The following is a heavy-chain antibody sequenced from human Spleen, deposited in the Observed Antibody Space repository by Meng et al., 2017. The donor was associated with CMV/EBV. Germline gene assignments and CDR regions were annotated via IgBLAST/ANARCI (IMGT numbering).Heavy chain of an antibody. J-gene: IGHJ4*02. CDR3: ASYYYGSGTLNY. D-gene: IGHD3-10*01. CDR2: IYYSGST. Sequence: QLPLQESGPGLVKPSETLSLTCTVSGGSISSSSYYWGWIRQPPGKGLEWIGYIYYSGSTYYNPSLKSRVTISVDTSKNQFSLKLSSVTAADTAVYYCASYYYGSGTLNYWGQGTLVTVSS. V-gene: IGHV4-30-4*08. CDR1: GGSISSSSYY.